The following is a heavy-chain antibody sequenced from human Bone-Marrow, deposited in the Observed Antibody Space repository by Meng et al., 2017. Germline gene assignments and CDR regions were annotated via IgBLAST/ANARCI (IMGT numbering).Heavy chain of an antibody. D-gene: IGHD4-17*01. CDR1: GFTFSSYA. V-gene: IGHV3-30*01. J-gene: IGHJ2*01. CDR2: ISYDGSNK. CDR3: ARDRTRPSYGDILDWYFDL. Sequence: GESLKISCAASGFTFSSYAMHWVRQAPGKGLEWVAVISYDGSNKYYADSVKGRFTISRDNSKNTLYLQMNSLRAEDTAVYYCARDRTRPSYGDILDWYFDLWGRGTLVTVSS.